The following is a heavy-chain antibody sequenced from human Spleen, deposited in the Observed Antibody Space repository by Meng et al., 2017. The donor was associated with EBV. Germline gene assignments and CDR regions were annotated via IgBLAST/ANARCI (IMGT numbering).Heavy chain of an antibody. CDR3: ARTPLYNWGA. CDR1: GGSISRGSYY. CDR2: IYYTGST. Sequence: QLPLKEAGPGLVKPSETLSLICTVSGGSISRGSYYWGWIRQPPGKGLEWIGNIYYTGSTFYNPSLKSRVTISVDTSKNHFSLKLSSVTAADTAVYYCARTPLYNWGAWGQGTLVTVSS. J-gene: IGHJ1*01. V-gene: IGHV4-39*02. D-gene: IGHD7-27*01.